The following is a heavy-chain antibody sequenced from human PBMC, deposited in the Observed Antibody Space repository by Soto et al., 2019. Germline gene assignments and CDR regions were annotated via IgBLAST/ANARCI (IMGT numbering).Heavy chain of an antibody. CDR1: GFTFSSYA. Sequence: GGSLRLSCAASGFTFSSYAMHWVRQAPGKGLEWVAVISYDGSNKYYADSVKGRFTISRDNSKNTLYLQMNSLRAEDTAVYYCARDRVAGTSDPNYYGMDVWGQGTTVTVSS. V-gene: IGHV3-30-3*01. CDR2: ISYDGSNK. D-gene: IGHD6-19*01. J-gene: IGHJ6*02. CDR3: ARDRVAGTSDPNYYGMDV.